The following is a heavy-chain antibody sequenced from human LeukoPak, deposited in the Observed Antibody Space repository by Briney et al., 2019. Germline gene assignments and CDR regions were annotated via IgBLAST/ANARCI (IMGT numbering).Heavy chain of an antibody. CDR2: ISGSGGST. CDR3: AKGDSSGYYHPFDY. J-gene: IGHJ4*02. CDR1: GFSFSSYA. D-gene: IGHD3-22*01. Sequence: GSLRLSCAASGFSFSSYAMSWVRQAPGKGLEWVSAISGSGGSTYYADSVKGRFTISRDNSKNTLYLQMNSLRAEDTAVYYCAKGDSSGYYHPFDYWGQGTLVTVSS. V-gene: IGHV3-23*01.